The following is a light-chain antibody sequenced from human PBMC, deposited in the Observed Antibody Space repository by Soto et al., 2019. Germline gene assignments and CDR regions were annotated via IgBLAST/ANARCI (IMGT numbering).Light chain of an antibody. CDR1: SSDVGGYNY. Sequence: LTQPASVSGSPGQSITISCTGTSSDVGGYNYVSWYQQHPGKAPKLMIYDVSNRPSGISNRFSGSKSGNTASLTISGLQAEDEADYYCSSYTGSSTYVFGTGTKVTVL. CDR2: DVS. J-gene: IGLJ1*01. V-gene: IGLV2-14*01. CDR3: SSYTGSSTYV.